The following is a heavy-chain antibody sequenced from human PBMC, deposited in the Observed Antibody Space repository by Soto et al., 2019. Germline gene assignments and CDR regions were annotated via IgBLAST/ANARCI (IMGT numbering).Heavy chain of an antibody. CDR1: GFTFSSYA. CDR2: ISGSGGST. CDR3: AKEGRDILTGSRYYFDY. V-gene: IGHV3-23*01. D-gene: IGHD3-9*01. J-gene: IGHJ4*02. Sequence: GGSLRLSCAASGFTFSSYAMSWVRQAPGKGLEWVSAISGSGGSTYYADSVKGRFTISRDNSKNTLYLHMNSLRAEDTAVYYCAKEGRDILTGSRYYFDYWGQGTLVTVSS.